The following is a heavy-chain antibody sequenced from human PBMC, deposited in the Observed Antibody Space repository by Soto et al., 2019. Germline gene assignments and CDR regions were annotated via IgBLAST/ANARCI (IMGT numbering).Heavy chain of an antibody. V-gene: IGHV5-51*01. J-gene: IGHJ6*02. CDR1: GYSFTSYW. CDR2: IYPGDSDT. D-gene: IGHD3-3*01. CDR3: ARWYYDFWSGYPYGMDV. Sequence: GESLKISCKGSGYSFTSYWIGWVRQMPGKGLEWMGIIYPGDSDTRCSPSFQGQVTISADKSISTAYLQWSSLKASDTAMYYCARWYYDFWSGYPYGMDVWGQGTTVTVSS.